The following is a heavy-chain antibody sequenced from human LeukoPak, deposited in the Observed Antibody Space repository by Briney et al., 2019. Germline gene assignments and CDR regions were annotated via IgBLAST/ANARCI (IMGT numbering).Heavy chain of an antibody. V-gene: IGHV1-18*01. J-gene: IGHJ5*02. D-gene: IGHD6-6*01. CDR3: ARDLEYSSSSPWFDP. Sequence: ASVKVSCKASGYTFTSYIISWVRQAPGQGLEWMGWINAYNGNTDYAQRVQGRVTMTTDTSTSTAYMELRSLRSDDTAVYYCARDLEYSSSSPWFDPWGQGTLVTVSS. CDR2: INAYNGNT. CDR1: GYTFTSYI.